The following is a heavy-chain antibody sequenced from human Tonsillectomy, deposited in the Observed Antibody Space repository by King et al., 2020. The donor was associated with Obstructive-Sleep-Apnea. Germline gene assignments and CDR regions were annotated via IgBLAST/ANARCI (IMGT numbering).Heavy chain of an antibody. Sequence: QVQLVESGGGVVQPGRSLRLSCAASGFTFSSYVMHWVRQAPGKGLEWVAVISYDGSNKYYADSVKGRFTNSRDNSKNTLYLQMNSLRAEDTAVYYCARSYKYSSLIWDYYGMDVWGQGTTVTVSS. CDR3: ARSYKYSSLIWDYYGMDV. V-gene: IGHV3-30*04. J-gene: IGHJ6*02. CDR2: ISYDGSNK. CDR1: GFTFSSYV. D-gene: IGHD6-6*01.